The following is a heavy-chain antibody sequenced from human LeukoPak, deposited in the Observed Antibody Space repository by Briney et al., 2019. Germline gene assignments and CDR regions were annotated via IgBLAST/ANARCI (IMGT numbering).Heavy chain of an antibody. CDR3: ARGDGYNDAEYLQH. J-gene: IGHJ1*01. V-gene: IGHV3-33*01. Sequence: GGSLRLSCAASGFTFSSYGMHWVRQAPGKGLEWVAVIWYDGSNKYYGDSVKGRFTISRDNSKKTLYIQMNSLRVEDTAVYYCARGDGYNDAEYLQHWGQGTLVTVS. CDR1: GFTFSSYG. D-gene: IGHD5-24*01. CDR2: IWYDGSNK.